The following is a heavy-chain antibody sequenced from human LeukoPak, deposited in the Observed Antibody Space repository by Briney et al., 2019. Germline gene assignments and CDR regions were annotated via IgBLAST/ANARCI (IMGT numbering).Heavy chain of an antibody. D-gene: IGHD3-10*01. V-gene: IGHV3-53*01. CDR1: GFTVSSNY. CDR3: ARGRAPNYYGSGTFDP. J-gene: IGHJ5*02. Sequence: PGGSLRLSCAASGFTVSSNYMSWVRQAPGKGLEWVSVIYSGGSTYYADSLKGRFTISRDNSKNTLYLQMNSLRAEDTAVYYCARGRAPNYYGSGTFDPWGQGTLVTVSS. CDR2: IYSGGST.